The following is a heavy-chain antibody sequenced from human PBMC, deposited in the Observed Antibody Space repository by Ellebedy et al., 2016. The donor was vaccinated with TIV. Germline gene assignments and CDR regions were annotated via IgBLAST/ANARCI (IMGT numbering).Heavy chain of an antibody. Sequence: GGSLRLSCEASGFVFGSYAMHWVRQAPGMGPEWVAIIWYDGTNRDYSESVKGRFTISRDSSKNTLYLQMNSLRAEDTAVYYCARESGMSYSSGWPTHHDAFDIWGQGTMVTVSS. D-gene: IGHD6-19*01. CDR1: GFVFGSYA. J-gene: IGHJ3*02. V-gene: IGHV3-33*01. CDR3: ARESGMSYSSGWPTHHDAFDI. CDR2: IWYDGTNR.